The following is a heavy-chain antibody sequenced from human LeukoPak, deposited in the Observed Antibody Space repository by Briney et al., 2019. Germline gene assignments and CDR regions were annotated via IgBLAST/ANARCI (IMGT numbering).Heavy chain of an antibody. J-gene: IGHJ4*02. D-gene: IGHD4/OR15-4a*01. CDR1: GYTFTSYD. V-gene: IGHV1-8*01. CDR3: ARFRYDYGDGPEY. CDR2: VTPNSGNT. Sequence: GASVKVSYTASGYTFTSYDINWVRQAAGQGLEWMGFVTPNSGNTGYAQKLQGRVTMTTNNSIGAAYMELSSLRSEDTAVYYCARFRYDYGDGPEYWDQGTVVSVSS.